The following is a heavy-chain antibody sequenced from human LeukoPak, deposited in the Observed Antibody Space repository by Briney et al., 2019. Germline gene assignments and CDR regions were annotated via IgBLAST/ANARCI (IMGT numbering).Heavy chain of an antibody. Sequence: GGSLRLSCAASGFTFSSYSMNWVRQAPGKGLEWVSSISSSSSYICYADSVKGRFTISRDNAKNSLYLQMNSLRAEDTAVYYCARRAAGTRYFDYWGQGTLVTVSS. CDR1: GFTFSSYS. V-gene: IGHV3-21*01. J-gene: IGHJ4*02. D-gene: IGHD6-13*01. CDR2: ISSSSSYI. CDR3: ARRAAGTRYFDY.